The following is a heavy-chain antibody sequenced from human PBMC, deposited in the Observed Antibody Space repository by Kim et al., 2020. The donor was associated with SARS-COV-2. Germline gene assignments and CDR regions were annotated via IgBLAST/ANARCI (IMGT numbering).Heavy chain of an antibody. D-gene: IGHD7-27*01. Sequence: SETLSLTCTVSGGSISSSSPYWVWIRQPPGKGLEFIGYIYTDGSTFFNPSLRSRLTMSQDTSKNQFSLRLSSVTAADTAVYYCTKPRAWAHTFDVWGRGTMVTVSS. CDR2: IYTDGST. CDR1: GGSISSSSPY. J-gene: IGHJ3*01. V-gene: IGHV4-39*01. CDR3: TKPRAWAHTFDV.